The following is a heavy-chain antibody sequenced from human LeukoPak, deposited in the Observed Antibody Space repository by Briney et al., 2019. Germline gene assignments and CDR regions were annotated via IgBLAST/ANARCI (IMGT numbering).Heavy chain of an antibody. V-gene: IGHV4-59*01. J-gene: IGHJ3*02. CDR1: GGSISSYY. CDR2: IYYSGST. Sequence: SETLSLTCTVSGGSISSYYWSWIRQPPGKGLEWIGYIYYSGSTNYNPSLNSRVTISVDTSKTHFSLKLSSVTAADTAVYYCARDVYYYDSSHSRAFDIWGQGTMVTVSS. CDR3: ARDVYYYDSSHSRAFDI. D-gene: IGHD3-22*01.